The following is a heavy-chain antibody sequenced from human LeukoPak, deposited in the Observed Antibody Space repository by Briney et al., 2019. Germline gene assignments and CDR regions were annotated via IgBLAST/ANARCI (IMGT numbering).Heavy chain of an antibody. Sequence: GALSLSCAASGFTFSSYSMNWVRQAPGKGLEWVSSISSSSSYIYYADSVKGRFTISRDNAKNSLYLQMNSLRAEDTAVYYCARRSRSIYDSSGYPDYWGQGTLVTVSS. D-gene: IGHD3-22*01. J-gene: IGHJ4*02. CDR3: ARRSRSIYDSSGYPDY. CDR2: ISSSSSYI. V-gene: IGHV3-21*01. CDR1: GFTFSSYS.